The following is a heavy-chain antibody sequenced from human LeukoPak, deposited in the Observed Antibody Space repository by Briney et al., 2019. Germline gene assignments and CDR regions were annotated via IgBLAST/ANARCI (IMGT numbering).Heavy chain of an antibody. J-gene: IGHJ4*02. CDR3: AKEADDTDDYFDY. V-gene: IGHV3-30*02. CDR1: GFTFSSYG. Sequence: GRSLRLSCAASGFTFSSYGMHWVRQAPGKGLEWVAFIRYDGSNKYYADSVKGRFTISRDNSKNTLYLQMNSLRAEDTAVYYCAKEADDTDDYFDYWGQGTLVTVSS. D-gene: IGHD5-18*01. CDR2: IRYDGSNK.